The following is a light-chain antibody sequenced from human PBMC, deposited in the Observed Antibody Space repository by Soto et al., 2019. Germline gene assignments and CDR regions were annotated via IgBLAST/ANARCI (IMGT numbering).Light chain of an antibody. CDR3: HQLQRTPFT. V-gene: IGKV1-9*01. Sequence: QLTQSPSSLSASVGDRDTITCRASQDVSRYLAWYQQKAGKAPKLLIYGASTLQSGVPSRFSGFGSGTEFTLTISSLQPEDFATYHCHQLQRTPFTFGPGTTVDV. CDR2: GAS. CDR1: QDVSRY. J-gene: IGKJ3*01.